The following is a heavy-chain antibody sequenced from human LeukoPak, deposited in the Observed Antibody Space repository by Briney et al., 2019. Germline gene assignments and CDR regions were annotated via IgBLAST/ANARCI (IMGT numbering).Heavy chain of an antibody. CDR2: ISDDGRRK. V-gene: IGHV3-30*18. Sequence: PGGSLRLSCAASGFSFFSYGIHWVRQAPGKGLEWVGVISDDGRRKDYADSVKGRFTTSRDNSKDTLYLQMNSLRAEDTAVYYYSKRPSDYGDYVSYFDYWGQGTLVTVSS. J-gene: IGHJ4*02. D-gene: IGHD4-17*01. CDR1: GFSFFSYG. CDR3: SKRPSDYGDYVSYFDY.